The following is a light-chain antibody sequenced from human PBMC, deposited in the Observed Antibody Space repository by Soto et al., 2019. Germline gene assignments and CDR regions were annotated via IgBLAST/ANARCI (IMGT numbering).Light chain of an antibody. V-gene: IGLV2-14*01. Sequence: QAALAQPASVSGSLGQSITISCTGTSTDFGGQNYVSWYQQHPGRAPKLILYEVSNRPSGISNRFSGSKSGNTASLTISGLQAEDVADYYCSSYVDVVTLEVFGPGTKGTVL. CDR2: EVS. CDR3: SSYVDVVTLEV. J-gene: IGLJ1*01. CDR1: STDFGGQNY.